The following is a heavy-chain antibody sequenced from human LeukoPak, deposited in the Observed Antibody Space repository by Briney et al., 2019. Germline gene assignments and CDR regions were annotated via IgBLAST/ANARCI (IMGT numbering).Heavy chain of an antibody. CDR2: ISHSGTT. V-gene: IGHV4-38-2*02. J-gene: IGHJ4*02. CDR1: DYSISSGYY. Sequence: SETLSLTCVASDYSISSGYYWGWIRQPPGKGLEWIGSISHSGTTYYNPSLKSRVTVSVDTSKNQFSLKLSSVTAADTAVYYCARDSWPEVVRFDFWGQGTLVTVSS. D-gene: IGHD1-14*01. CDR3: ARDSWPEVVRFDF.